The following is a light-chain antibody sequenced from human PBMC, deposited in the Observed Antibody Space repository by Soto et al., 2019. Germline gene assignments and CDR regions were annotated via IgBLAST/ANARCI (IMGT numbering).Light chain of an antibody. Sequence: AIRMTPSPPSLSASTGDRVTITCRASQGISSYLAWYQQKPGKAPKLLINAASTLQSGVPSRFSGSGSGTDFSLTISCLQSEDFATYICQQYYSYPLTFGQGTKVDIK. V-gene: IGKV1-8*01. CDR3: QQYYSYPLT. CDR2: AAS. J-gene: IGKJ1*01. CDR1: QGISSY.